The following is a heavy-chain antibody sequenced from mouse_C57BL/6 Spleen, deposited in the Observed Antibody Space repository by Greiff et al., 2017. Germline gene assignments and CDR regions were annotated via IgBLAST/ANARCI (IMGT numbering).Heavy chain of an antibody. Sequence: EVQGVESGGDLVKPGGSLKLSCAASGFTFSSYGMSWVRQTPDKRLEWVATISSGGSYTYSPDSVKGRFPISRDNAKNTLYLQMNSLKSEDTAMYYCARPSYYSNYVSAWFAYGGQGTLVTVSA. D-gene: IGHD2-5*01. CDR3: ARPSYYSNYVSAWFAY. J-gene: IGHJ3*01. CDR1: GFTFSSYG. V-gene: IGHV5-6*01. CDR2: ISSGGSYT.